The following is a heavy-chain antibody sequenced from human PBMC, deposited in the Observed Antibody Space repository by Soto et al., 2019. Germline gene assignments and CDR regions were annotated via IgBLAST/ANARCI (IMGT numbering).Heavy chain of an antibody. V-gene: IGHV1-2*04. D-gene: IGHD5-12*01. Sequence: QVLLVQSGAEVTKPGASVKVSCKASGYTFTAYYIHWVRQAPGQRLQWMGWINPNSGATSFAQKFQGWVTMTRDTSITTVYMELNRLISDDTAVYYCARARADVAPNWFDPWGQGTLVTVSS. CDR3: ARARADVAPNWFDP. CDR2: INPNSGAT. J-gene: IGHJ5*02. CDR1: GYTFTAYY.